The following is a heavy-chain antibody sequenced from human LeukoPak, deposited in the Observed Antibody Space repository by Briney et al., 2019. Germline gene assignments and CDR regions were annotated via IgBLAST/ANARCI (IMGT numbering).Heavy chain of an antibody. CDR2: INPNSGGT. CDR3: ARDSRVPAAPTDY. J-gene: IGHJ4*02. Sequence: ASVKVSCKASGYTFTGYCMHWVRQAPGQGLEWMGWINPNSGGTNYAQKFQGRVTMTRDTSISTAYMELSRLRSDDTAVYYCARDSRVPAAPTDYWGQGTLVTVSS. V-gene: IGHV1-2*02. D-gene: IGHD2-2*01. CDR1: GYTFTGYC.